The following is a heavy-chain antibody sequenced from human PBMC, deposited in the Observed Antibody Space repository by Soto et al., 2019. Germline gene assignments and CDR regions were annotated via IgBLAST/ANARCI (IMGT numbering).Heavy chain of an antibody. V-gene: IGHV4-39*01. Sequence: PSETLSLTCTVSGGSISSISYYWGWIRQPPGKGLEWIGNIFYSGSTYYNPSLKSRVTISVDTSKNQFSLKLSSMTAADTAVYYCARHGAFYDFWSGSLDYWGQGTLVTVPQ. J-gene: IGHJ4*02. CDR2: IFYSGST. D-gene: IGHD3-3*01. CDR1: GGSISSISYY. CDR3: ARHGAFYDFWSGSLDY.